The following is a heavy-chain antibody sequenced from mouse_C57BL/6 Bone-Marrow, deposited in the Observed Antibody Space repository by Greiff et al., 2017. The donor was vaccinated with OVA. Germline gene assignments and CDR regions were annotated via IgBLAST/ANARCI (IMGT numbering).Heavy chain of an antibody. J-gene: IGHJ4*01. D-gene: IGHD1-1*01. CDR3: TLYGSSFPYAMDY. CDR2: IDPENGDT. Sequence: EVMLVESGAELVRPGASVKLSCTASGFNIKDDYMHWVKQRPEQGLEWIGWIDPENGDTEYASKFQGKATITADTSSNTAYLQLSSLTSEDTAVYYCTLYGSSFPYAMDYWGQGTSVTVSS. CDR1: GFNIKDDY. V-gene: IGHV14-4*01.